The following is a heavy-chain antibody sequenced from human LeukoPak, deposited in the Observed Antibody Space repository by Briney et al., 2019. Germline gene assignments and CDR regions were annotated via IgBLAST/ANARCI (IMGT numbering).Heavy chain of an antibody. J-gene: IGHJ4*02. CDR2: INNDAVAT. D-gene: IGHD2-15*01. Sequence: PGGSLRLSCAASGFTFSSYAMSWVRQAPGKGLEWIAAINNDAVATYYAGSVKGRFTISRDNSKDTLSLQMNSLRAEDTAVYYCAKESPYCLGTDCRIYYFDSWGQGTLVTVSS. V-gene: IGHV3-23*01. CDR3: AKESPYCLGTDCRIYYFDS. CDR1: GFTFSSYA.